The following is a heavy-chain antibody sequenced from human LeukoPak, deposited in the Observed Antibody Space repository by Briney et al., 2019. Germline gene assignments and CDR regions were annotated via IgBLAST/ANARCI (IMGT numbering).Heavy chain of an antibody. J-gene: IGHJ4*02. Sequence: GASVKVSCKASGYTFTDYYVHWVRQAPGQRLDWMGRINPKSGDTNYAQKFQGRVTVTRDTSIGIAYMELRRLKSDDTAVYYCAVTLLDDGRGYLDCWGQGGVVIVSS. CDR3: AVTLLDDGRGYLDC. CDR2: INPKSGDT. CDR1: GYTFTDYY. D-gene: IGHD3-22*01. V-gene: IGHV1-2*06.